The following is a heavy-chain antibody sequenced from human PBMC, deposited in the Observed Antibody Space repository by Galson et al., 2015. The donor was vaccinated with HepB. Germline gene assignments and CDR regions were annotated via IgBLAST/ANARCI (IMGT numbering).Heavy chain of an antibody. CDR2: IRPKEHFYAT. J-gene: IGHJ4*02. V-gene: IGHV3-73*01. D-gene: IGHD3-10*01. CDR3: IRHVEYYRPY. CDR1: GAIFSGSA. Sequence: SLRLSCAASGAIFSGSAIHWVRQAPGKGLERVGHIRPKEHFYATSYSASVGGRFTISRDDSKNTAFLHMNNLRVEDTAVYYCIRHVEYYRPYWGQGSLVTVSS.